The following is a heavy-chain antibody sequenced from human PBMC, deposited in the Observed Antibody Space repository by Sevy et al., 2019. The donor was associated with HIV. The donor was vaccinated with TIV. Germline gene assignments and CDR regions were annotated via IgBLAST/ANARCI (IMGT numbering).Heavy chain of an antibody. Sequence: GGSLRLSCAASGFTFSSYAMSWVRQAPGKGLEWVSAISGSGGSTYYADSVKGRFTISRDKSKNTLYLQMNSLRAEDTAVYYCASRTYYYDSSGYYRDYWGQGTLVTVSS. D-gene: IGHD3-22*01. V-gene: IGHV3-23*01. J-gene: IGHJ4*02. CDR1: GFTFSSYA. CDR3: ASRTYYYDSSGYYRDY. CDR2: ISGSGGST.